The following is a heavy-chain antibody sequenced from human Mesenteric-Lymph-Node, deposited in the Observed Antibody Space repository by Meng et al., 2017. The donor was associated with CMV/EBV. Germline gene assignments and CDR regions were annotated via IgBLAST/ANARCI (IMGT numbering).Heavy chain of an antibody. J-gene: IGHJ4*02. D-gene: IGHD6-19*01. Sequence: KASGFTFTTYWIGWLRQMPGKGLEWMGIIYPGDSDTRYSPSFHGQVTISADKSINTAYLQWSSLKASDTAMYYCARHTSIGVAGLDYWGQGTLVTVSS. CDR2: IYPGDSDT. V-gene: IGHV5-51*01. CDR3: ARHTSIGVAGLDY. CDR1: GFTFTTYW.